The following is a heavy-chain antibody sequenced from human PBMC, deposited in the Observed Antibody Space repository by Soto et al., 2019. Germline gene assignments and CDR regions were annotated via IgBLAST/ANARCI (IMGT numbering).Heavy chain of an antibody. D-gene: IGHD6-13*01. J-gene: IGHJ6*02. Sequence: GGSLRLSCAASGFTFSSYSMNWVRQAPGKGLEWVSSISSSSSYIYYADSVKGRFTISRDNAKNSLYLQMNSLRAEDTAVYYCARGIVLPSPEQQLVLADPYYYGMDVWGQGTTVTVSS. CDR2: ISSSSSYI. V-gene: IGHV3-21*01. CDR1: GFTFSSYS. CDR3: ARGIVLPSPEQQLVLADPYYYGMDV.